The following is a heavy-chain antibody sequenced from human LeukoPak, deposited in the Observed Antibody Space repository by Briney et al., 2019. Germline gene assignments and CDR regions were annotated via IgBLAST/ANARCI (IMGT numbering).Heavy chain of an antibody. D-gene: IGHD1-26*01. V-gene: IGHV3-23*01. CDR2: ISGSGGST. CDR3: ARYSGSYLTTDY. CDR1: GFTFSSYA. J-gene: IGHJ4*02. Sequence: GGSLRLSCAASGFTFSSYAMSWVRQAPGKGLEWVSAISGSGGSTYYADSVKGRFTISRDNSKNTLYLQMNSLRAEDTAVYYCARYSGSYLTTDYWGQGTLVTVSS.